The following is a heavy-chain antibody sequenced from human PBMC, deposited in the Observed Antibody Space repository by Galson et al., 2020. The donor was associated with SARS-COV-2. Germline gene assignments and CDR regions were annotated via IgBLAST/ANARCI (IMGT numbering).Heavy chain of an antibody. CDR1: GDSISSANYY. CDR3: ARGNSPCVTIFGVLTGTCCMDV. Sequence: SETLSLTCTVSGDSISSANYYWSWIRQPPGKGLEWIGPIYENGRTYYNPSLRSQVTISIDTSKNQFSLRLSSLTAADTAVYYCARGNSPCVTIFGVLTGTCCMDVWGQGTTVTFAS. D-gene: IGHD3-3*01. CDR2: IYENGRT. J-gene: IGHJ6*02. V-gene: IGHV4-61*02.